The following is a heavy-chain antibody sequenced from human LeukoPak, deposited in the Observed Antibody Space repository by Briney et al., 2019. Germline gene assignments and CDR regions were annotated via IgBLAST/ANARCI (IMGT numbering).Heavy chain of an antibody. J-gene: IGHJ4*02. CDR2: MNPNSGNT. D-gene: IGHD6-19*01. V-gene: IGHV1-8*02. Sequence: ASVKVSCKTSGYIFTSYGISWVRQAPGQGLEWMGWMNPNSGNTGYAQKFQGRVTMTRNTSISTAYMELSSLRSEDTAVYYCARAATGASGWCDYWGQGTLVTVSS. CDR3: ARAATGASGWCDY. CDR1: GYIFTSYG.